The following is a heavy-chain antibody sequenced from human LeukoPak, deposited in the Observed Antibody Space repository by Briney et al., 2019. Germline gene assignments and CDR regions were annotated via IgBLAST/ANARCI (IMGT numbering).Heavy chain of an antibody. CDR3: AKTTAGYSSGRYPGWPVDY. V-gene: IGHV3-23*01. J-gene: IGHJ4*02. CDR2: ISGSGGDT. Sequence: PGGSLRLSCAASGFTFRSYAIYWVRQAPGKGLEWVSGISGSGGDTYFVDSVKGRFTISRDNSKNTVFLQMDSLRAEDTAVYYCAKTTAGYSSGRYPGWPVDYWGQGTLVTVSP. CDR1: GFTFRSYA. D-gene: IGHD6-19*01.